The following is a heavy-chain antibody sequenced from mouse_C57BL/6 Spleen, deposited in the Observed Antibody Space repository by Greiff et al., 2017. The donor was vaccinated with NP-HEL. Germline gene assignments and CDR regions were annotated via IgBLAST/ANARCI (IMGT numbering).Heavy chain of an antibody. D-gene: IGHD1-1*01. CDR3: ARRDYYGGRYFDV. Sequence: QVQLQQSGAELVMPGASVKLSCKASGYTFTSYWMHWVKQRPGQGLEWIGEIDPSDSYTNYNQKFKGKSTLTVDKSSSTAYMQLSSLTSEDSAVYYCARRDYYGGRYFDVWGTGTTVTVSS. J-gene: IGHJ1*03. V-gene: IGHV1-69*01. CDR2: IDPSDSYT. CDR1: GYTFTSYW.